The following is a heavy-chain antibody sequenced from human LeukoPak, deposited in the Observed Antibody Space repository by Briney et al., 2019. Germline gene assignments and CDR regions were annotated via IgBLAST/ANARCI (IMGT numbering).Heavy chain of an antibody. Sequence: PSETLSLTCTVSGGSISSHYWICIRQPPGKGLEWIGYIYYSGSTNYNPSLKSRVTISVDTSKNQFSLKLSSVTAADTAVYYCARDKIGRGIVDIWGQGTMVTVSS. CDR3: ARDKIGRGIVDI. D-gene: IGHD3-16*01. CDR2: IYYSGST. V-gene: IGHV4-59*11. CDR1: GGSISSHY. J-gene: IGHJ3*02.